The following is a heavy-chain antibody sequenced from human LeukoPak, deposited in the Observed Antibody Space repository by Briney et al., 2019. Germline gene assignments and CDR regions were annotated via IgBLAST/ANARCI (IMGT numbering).Heavy chain of an antibody. CDR2: IYYSGST. J-gene: IGHJ4*02. D-gene: IGHD1-7*01. V-gene: IGHV4-59*01. CDR3: AKSTPSTNRNYPPLFSFDS. CDR1: GDSMRNYF. Sequence: SETLSLTCKVSGDSMRNYFCSWIRQTPGKGLEWIGYIYYSGSTSYNPSLKSRVTISVDTSKSLLSLRLSSVTTADTAVYFCAKSTPSTNRNYPPLFSFDSWGQGTLVTVSS.